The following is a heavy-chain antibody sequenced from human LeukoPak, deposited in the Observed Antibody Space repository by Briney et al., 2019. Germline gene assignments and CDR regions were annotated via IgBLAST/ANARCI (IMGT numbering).Heavy chain of an antibody. CDR3: ARRDTTGWYHHFDY. V-gene: IGHV3-53*01. J-gene: IGHJ4*02. Sequence: GGSLRLSCVVSGFSVSSNSMSWVRQAPGKGLEWVSILYNGGGANHADSVRGRFTISRDNSRNTLFLQMTSLRADDTVVYYCARRDTTGWYHHFDYWGQGTQVTVSS. CDR2: LYNGGGA. D-gene: IGHD6-19*01. CDR1: GFSVSSNS.